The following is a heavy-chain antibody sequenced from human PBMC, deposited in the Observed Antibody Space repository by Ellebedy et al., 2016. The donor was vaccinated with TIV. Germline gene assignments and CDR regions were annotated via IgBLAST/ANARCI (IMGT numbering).Heavy chain of an antibody. CDR2: ISSSSSYT. CDR3: ASVGIGYCGGDCYSVADY. CDR1: GFTFSDYY. J-gene: IGHJ4*02. V-gene: IGHV3-11*06. Sequence: GGSLRLSCAASGFTFSDYYMNWIRQAPGKGLEWLSYISSSSSYTKYADSVKGRFTISRDNAKNSLYLQMNSLRAEDTAVYYCASVGIGYCGGDCYSVADYWGQGTLVTVSS. D-gene: IGHD2-21*02.